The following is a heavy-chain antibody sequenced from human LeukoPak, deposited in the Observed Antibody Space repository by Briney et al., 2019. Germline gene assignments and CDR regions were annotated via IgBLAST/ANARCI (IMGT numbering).Heavy chain of an antibody. J-gene: IGHJ4*02. CDR2: IYYSGST. CDR1: GGSISSYY. CDR3: ARADYGDYNDYYFDY. D-gene: IGHD4-17*01. V-gene: IGHV4-59*01. Sequence: KPSETLSLACTVSGGSISSYYWSWIRQPPGKRLEWIGYIYYSGSTNYNPSLKSRVTISVDTSKNQFSLKLSSVTAADTAVYYCARADYGDYNDYYFDYWGQGTLVTVSS.